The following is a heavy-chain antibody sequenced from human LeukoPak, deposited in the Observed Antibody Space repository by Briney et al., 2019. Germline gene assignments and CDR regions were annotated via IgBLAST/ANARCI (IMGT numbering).Heavy chain of an antibody. CDR2: INHSGST. CDR3: AREGGGGYYDSSGYSYAFDI. D-gene: IGHD3-22*01. J-gene: IGHJ3*02. CDR1: GGSFSGYY. Sequence: SETLSLTCAVYGGSFSGYYWSWIRQPPGKGLEWIGEINHSGSTNYNPSLKSRVTISVDTSKNQFSLKLSSVTAADTAVYYCAREGGGGYYDSSGYSYAFDIWGQGTMVTVSS. V-gene: IGHV4-34*01.